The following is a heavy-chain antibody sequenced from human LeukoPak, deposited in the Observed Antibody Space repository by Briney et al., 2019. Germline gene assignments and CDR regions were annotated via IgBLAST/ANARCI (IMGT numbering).Heavy chain of an antibody. CDR1: GFTFSSYS. V-gene: IGHV3-21*01. CDR3: TSRYCTSTNCYAFDV. Sequence: GGSLRLSCAASGFTFSSYSMNWVRQAPGKGLEWVSSIDSSSAYIFYADSVKGRFTISRDNAKNSLYLQMNSLRAEETAVYYCTSRYCTSTNCYAFDVWGQGTMVTVSS. CDR2: IDSSSAYI. J-gene: IGHJ3*01. D-gene: IGHD2-2*01.